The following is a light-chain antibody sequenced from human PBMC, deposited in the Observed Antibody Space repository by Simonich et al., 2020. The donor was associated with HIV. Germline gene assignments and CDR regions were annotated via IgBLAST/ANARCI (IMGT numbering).Light chain of an antibody. CDR1: RSVLYSSNNKKC. CDR2: WAS. Sequence: DIVMTQSPDSLAVSLGERATVNCRSSRSVLYSSNNKKCLAWYQQKPGQPPKLLIYWASTRESGVPDRFSGSGSGTDFTLTISSLQAEDVAVYYCQQRSNWITFGQGTRLEIK. V-gene: IGKV4-1*01. CDR3: QQRSNWIT. J-gene: IGKJ5*01.